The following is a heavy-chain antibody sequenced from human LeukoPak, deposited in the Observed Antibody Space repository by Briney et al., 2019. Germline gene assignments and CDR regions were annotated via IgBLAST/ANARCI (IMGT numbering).Heavy chain of an antibody. V-gene: IGHV3-74*01. CDR3: LLGYCSSTSCQHDAFDI. J-gene: IGHJ3*02. CDR1: GFTFSSYW. D-gene: IGHD2-2*01. Sequence: GGSLRLSCAASGFTFSSYWMHWVRRAPGKGLVWVSRINSDGSSTSYADSVKGRFTISRDNAKNTLYLQMNSLRAEDTAVYYCLLGYCSSTSCQHDAFDIWGQGTMVTVSS. CDR2: INSDGSST.